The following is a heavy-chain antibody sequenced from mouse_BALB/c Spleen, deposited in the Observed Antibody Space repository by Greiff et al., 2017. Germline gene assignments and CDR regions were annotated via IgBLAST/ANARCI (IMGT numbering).Heavy chain of an antibody. D-gene: IGHD1-1*01. CDR1: GYSITSDYA. CDR2: ISYSGST. V-gene: IGHV3-2*02. Sequence: EVKLMESGPGLVKPSQSLSLTCTVTGYSITSDYAWHWIRQFPGNKLEWMGYISYSGSTSYNPSLKSRISITRDTSKNQFFLQLNSVTTEDTATYYCARKVDSNYYAMDYWGQGTSVTVSS. CDR3: ARKVDSNYYAMDY. J-gene: IGHJ4*01.